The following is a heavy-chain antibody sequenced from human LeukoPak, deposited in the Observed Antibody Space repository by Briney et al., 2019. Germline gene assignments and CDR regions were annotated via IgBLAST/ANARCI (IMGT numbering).Heavy chain of an antibody. CDR3: AKGAEQWLVTGGFES. J-gene: IGHJ4*02. V-gene: IGHV3-23*01. D-gene: IGHD6-19*01. CDR2: ISGSDGGT. Sequence: QPGGSLRLSCAASGFTFSTYAMSWVRQAPGKGLEWVSSISGSDGGTYYADSVRGRFTISRDNSRNTLYLQLNSLRAEDTAVYSCAKGAEQWLVTGGFESWGQGTLVTVS. CDR1: GFTFSTYA.